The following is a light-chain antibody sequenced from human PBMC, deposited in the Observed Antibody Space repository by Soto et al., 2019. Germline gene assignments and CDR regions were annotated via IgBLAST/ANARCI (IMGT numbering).Light chain of an antibody. CDR3: QQYNNWPLT. V-gene: IGKV3-15*01. Sequence: EIVMTQSPATLSVSPGERATLSCRASQSVTSKLAWYQQKPGQPPRRLIYGASTSAAGIPARFSGSGSGTEFTLTVSSLQSEDFAVYYCQQYNNWPLTFGGGTKVEIK. CDR1: QSVTSK. CDR2: GAS. J-gene: IGKJ4*01.